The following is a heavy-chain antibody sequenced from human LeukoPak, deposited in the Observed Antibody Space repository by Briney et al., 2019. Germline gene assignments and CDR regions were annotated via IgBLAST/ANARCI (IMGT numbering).Heavy chain of an antibody. D-gene: IGHD2/OR15-2a*01. CDR1: GGSVSSSNW. CDR2: IYHSGSA. Sequence: SETLSLTCAVSGGSVSSSNWWSWVRQPPGKGLEWIGEIYHSGSAYYNPSLKSRVTISVDTSKNHFSLKLRSVTAADTAVYYCARVRFVIDPWGQGTLVTVSS. J-gene: IGHJ5*02. V-gene: IGHV4-4*02. CDR3: ARVRFVIDP.